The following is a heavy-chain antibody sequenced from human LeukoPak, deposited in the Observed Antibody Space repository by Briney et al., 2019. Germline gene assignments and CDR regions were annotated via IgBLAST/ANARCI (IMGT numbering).Heavy chain of an antibody. V-gene: IGHV3-23*01. J-gene: IGHJ6*02. Sequence: PAGGSLRLSCAASGFTFSSYAMSWVRQAPGKGLEWVSAISGSGGSTYSADSVKGRFTISRDNSKNTLYLQMNSLRAEDTAVYYCAKGWDTVTTLYYYYYGMDVWGQGTTVTVSS. CDR3: AKGWDTVTTLYYYYYGMDV. D-gene: IGHD4-4*01. CDR1: GFTFSSYA. CDR2: ISGSGGST.